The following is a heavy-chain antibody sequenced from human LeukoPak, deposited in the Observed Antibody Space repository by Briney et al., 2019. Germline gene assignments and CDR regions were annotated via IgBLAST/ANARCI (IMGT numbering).Heavy chain of an antibody. CDR3: ARGDDSSGPTPDY. J-gene: IGHJ4*02. D-gene: IGHD3-22*01. CDR1: GYTFSGNY. V-gene: IGHV1-2*06. Sequence: GASVKVSCKASGYTFSGNYMHWVRRAPGQGLEWMGRINPNSGGTNYVQKFQGRVTMTRDTSISTAYMELSRLRSDDTAVYYCARGDDSSGPTPDYWGQGTLVTVSS. CDR2: INPNSGGT.